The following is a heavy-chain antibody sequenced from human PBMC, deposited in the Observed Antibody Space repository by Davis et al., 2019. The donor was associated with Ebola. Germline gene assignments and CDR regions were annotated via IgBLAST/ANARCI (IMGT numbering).Heavy chain of an antibody. D-gene: IGHD7-27*01. CDR2: ISSSGSTI. CDR3: ARDQSGTWDWYFDV. Sequence: GGSLRLSCAASGFTFSDYYMSWIRQAPGKGLEWVSYISSSGSTIYYADSVKGRFTISRDNAKNTLYLQMGSLRAEDMAVYYCARDQSGTWDWYFDVWGRGTLVTVSS. J-gene: IGHJ2*01. V-gene: IGHV3-11*04. CDR1: GFTFSDYY.